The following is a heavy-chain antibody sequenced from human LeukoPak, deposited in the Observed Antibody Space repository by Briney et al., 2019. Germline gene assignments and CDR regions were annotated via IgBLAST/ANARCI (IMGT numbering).Heavy chain of an antibody. Sequence: GGSLRLSCVVSGISLSNYAMTWVRQAPGKGLEWVSYISERGGSTTYADSVKGRFTISRDSSLNTLYLQMNNLRAEDTAVYFCAKRGVVVRGLLVIGYHQEAYHYDFWGQGVLVTVSS. CDR2: ISERGGST. D-gene: IGHD3-10*01. CDR1: GISLSNYA. CDR3: AKRGVVVRGLLVIGYHQEAYHYDF. V-gene: IGHV3-23*01. J-gene: IGHJ4*02.